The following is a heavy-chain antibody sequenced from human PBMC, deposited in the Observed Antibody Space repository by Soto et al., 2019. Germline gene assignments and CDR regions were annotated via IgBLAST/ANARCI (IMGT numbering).Heavy chain of an antibody. CDR1: GYTFFTYT. CDR2: INAGNGNT. D-gene: IGHD3-10*01. Sequence: GASVKVSCKASGYTFFTYTMHWVRQAPGQRLEWLGCINAGNGNTRLSQKFQGRVTITRDTFASTVYMEMSSLRSEDTAVYYCARDGSGYYGSGSYSVHWFDPWGLGTLVTVSS. V-gene: IGHV1-3*01. CDR3: ARDGSGYYGSGSYSVHWFDP. J-gene: IGHJ5*02.